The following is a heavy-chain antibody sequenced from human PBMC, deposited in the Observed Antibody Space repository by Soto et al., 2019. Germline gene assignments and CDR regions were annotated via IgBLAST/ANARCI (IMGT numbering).Heavy chain of an antibody. Sequence: SVKVSCKASGGTFSSYAISWVRQAPGQGLEWMGGIIPIFGTANYAQKFQGRVTITADESTSTAYMELSSLRSEDTAVYYCARENRRGSYYFDYWGQGTLVTVSS. J-gene: IGHJ4*02. D-gene: IGHD1-26*01. CDR1: GGTFSSYA. CDR2: IIPIFGTA. CDR3: ARENRRGSYYFDY. V-gene: IGHV1-69*13.